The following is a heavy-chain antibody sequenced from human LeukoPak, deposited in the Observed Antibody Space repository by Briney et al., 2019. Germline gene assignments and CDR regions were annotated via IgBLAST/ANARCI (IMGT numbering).Heavy chain of an antibody. CDR3: ARVGNVDYGDYSNYFDY. CDR2: IYYGGGT. V-gene: IGHV4-31*03. J-gene: IGHJ4*02. Sequence: SETLSLTCTVSGGSISSGGYYWSWIRQHPGKGLEWIGYIYYGGGTYYNPSLKSRVSISVDTSKNQFSLKLNSMTAADTAVYFCARVGNVDYGDYSNYFDYWGQGTLVTVSS. D-gene: IGHD4-17*01. CDR1: GGSISSGGYY.